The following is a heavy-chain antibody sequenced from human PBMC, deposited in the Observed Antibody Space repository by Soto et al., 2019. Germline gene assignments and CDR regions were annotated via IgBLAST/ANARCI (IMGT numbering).Heavy chain of an antibody. CDR2: ISYDGSNK. D-gene: IGHD2-15*01. J-gene: IGHJ4*02. Sequence: QVQLVESGGGVFQPGSSLRLSWAAPGFTFGSNGMTGVGQAQGRGLEWVAVISYDGSNKYYADSVKGRFTISRDNSKNTLYLQMNSLRAEDTAVYYCAKADCSGGSCYFDYWGQGTLVTVSS. CDR3: AKADCSGGSCYFDY. V-gene: IGHV3-30*18. CDR1: GFTFGSNG.